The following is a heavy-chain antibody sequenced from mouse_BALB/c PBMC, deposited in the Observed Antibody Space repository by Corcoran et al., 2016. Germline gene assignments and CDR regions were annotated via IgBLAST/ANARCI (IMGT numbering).Heavy chain of an antibody. J-gene: IGHJ1*01. V-gene: IGHV14-3*02. CDR2: IDPANGHT. Sequence: EVQLQQSGAALVKPGASVKLSCTASGFNIKDTYMHWLKQRPEQGMEWIGRIDPANGHTKYDPKFQGKTTITADISSNTAYLQLSSRTSEDTAVYYGARWDWYFDVWGAGTTVTVSS. CDR1: GFNIKDTY. CDR3: ARWDWYFDV.